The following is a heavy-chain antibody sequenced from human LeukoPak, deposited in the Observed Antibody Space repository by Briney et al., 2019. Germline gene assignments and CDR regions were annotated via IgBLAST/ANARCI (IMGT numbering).Heavy chain of an antibody. CDR2: VTGSGGDT. V-gene: IGHV3-23*01. J-gene: IGHJ5*01. CDR3: ARGTLEHCSGASCYPLDS. Sequence: PGGSLRLSCAASGFSVSTNYMSWVRQTPGKGLECVSVVTGSGGDTYYTGSVNGRFTISRDNSKNTLYLQMNSLRAEDTAVYYCARGTLEHCSGASCYPLDSWGQGTLVTVSS. CDR1: GFSVSTNY. D-gene: IGHD2-15*01.